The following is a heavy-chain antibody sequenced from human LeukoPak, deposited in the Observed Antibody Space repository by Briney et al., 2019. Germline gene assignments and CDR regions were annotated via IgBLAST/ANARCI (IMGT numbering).Heavy chain of an antibody. J-gene: IGHJ5*02. V-gene: IGHV4-59*01. CDR2: IYNSEST. D-gene: IGHD6-6*01. CDR3: ARVKGSNWFDP. Sequence: SETLSLTCTVSGVSISIYYWSWIRQPPGKGLEWIGYIYNSESTYYNPSLKSRVTISLDPSKNQSSLRLNSVTAADTAVYYCARVKGSNWFDPWGQGTLVTVSS. CDR1: GVSISIYY.